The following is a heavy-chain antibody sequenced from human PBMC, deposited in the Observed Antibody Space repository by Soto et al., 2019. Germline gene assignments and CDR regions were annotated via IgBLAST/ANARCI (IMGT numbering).Heavy chain of an antibody. J-gene: IGHJ4*02. CDR1: GFSFSDHN. CDR3: ARDLFY. CDR2: SRNKANSYTT. V-gene: IGHV3-72*01. Sequence: GGSLRLSCAASGFSFSDHNMDWVRQAPGKGLEWVGRSRNKANSYTTGYAASVKGRFTVSRDDSKNSLYLQMNSLKAEDTAVYYCARDLFYWGQGTLVTVSS.